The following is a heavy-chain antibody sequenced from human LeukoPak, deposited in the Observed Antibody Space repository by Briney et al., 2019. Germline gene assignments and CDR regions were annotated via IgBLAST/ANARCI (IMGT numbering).Heavy chain of an antibody. J-gene: IGHJ4*02. CDR3: PRGAGWLLDY. D-gene: IGHD5-12*01. CDR2: INQDQSVQ. V-gene: IGHV3-7*01. CDR1: GCSFNSHW. Sequence: GGSLRLSCAASGCSFNSHWMSWVRQAPGKGLEWVAIINQDQSVQHYVDSMRGRLPISRDNAKNSLYPQMNSLRDEDTAIYHCPRGAGWLLDYWGQGTLVTVSS.